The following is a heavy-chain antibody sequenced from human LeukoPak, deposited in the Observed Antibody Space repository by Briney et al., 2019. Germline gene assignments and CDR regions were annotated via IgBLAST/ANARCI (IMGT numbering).Heavy chain of an antibody. CDR1: GFTFSSYA. D-gene: IGHD3-22*01. Sequence: GGSLRLSCAASGFTFSSYAMSWVRQAPGKGLEWVSAISGSGGSTYYADSVKGRFTISRDNSKNTLHLQMNSLRAEDTAVYYCAKDAKPYYYDSSGYYYAGAFNIWGQGTMVTVSS. V-gene: IGHV3-23*01. CDR2: ISGSGGST. CDR3: AKDAKPYYYDSSGYYYAGAFNI. J-gene: IGHJ3*02.